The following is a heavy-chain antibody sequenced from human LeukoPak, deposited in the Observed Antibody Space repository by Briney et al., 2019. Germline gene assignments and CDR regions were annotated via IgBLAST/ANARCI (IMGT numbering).Heavy chain of an antibody. D-gene: IGHD5-12*01. Sequence: PSETLSLTCTVSGGSISSYYWSWIRQPPGKGLEWIGYIYYSGSTNYKSSLKSRVTISVDTSKNQFSLRLSSVTAADTAVYYCAREVLRSGYDALYFDYWGQGTLVTVSS. V-gene: IGHV4-59*12. CDR1: GGSISSYY. CDR3: AREVLRSGYDALYFDY. J-gene: IGHJ4*02. CDR2: IYYSGST.